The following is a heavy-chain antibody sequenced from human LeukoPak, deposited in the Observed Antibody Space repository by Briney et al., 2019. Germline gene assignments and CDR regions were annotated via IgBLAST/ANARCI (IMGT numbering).Heavy chain of an antibody. D-gene: IGHD3-22*01. Sequence: GESLRLSCAASGFTFSSYGMHWVRQAPGKGLEWVAVISFDGSNKYYADSVKGRFTISKDNPENTLYLQMNSLRVEDTAMYYCAKDDDSDGNSVDCWGQGTLVTV. CDR1: GFTFSSYG. CDR2: ISFDGSNK. V-gene: IGHV3-30*18. CDR3: AKDDDSDGNSVDC. J-gene: IGHJ4*02.